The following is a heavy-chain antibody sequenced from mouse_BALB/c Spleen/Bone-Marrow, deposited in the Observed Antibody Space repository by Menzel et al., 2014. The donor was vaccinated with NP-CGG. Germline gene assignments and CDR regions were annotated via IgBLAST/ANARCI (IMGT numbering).Heavy chain of an antibody. CDR3: QSLGYYGGFAY. D-gene: IGHD2-3*01. CDR1: GFDFSRFW. CDR2: INPDSRTI. Sequence: EVHLVESGGGLVQPGGSLKLSSAASGFDFSRFWMSWVRQAPGKGLQWIGEINPDSRTINYAPSLKDKFIISRDNAKNPLYLQMSKVRSEDTALYYCQSLGYYGGFAYWGQGTLVTVSA. V-gene: IGHV4-1*02. J-gene: IGHJ3*01.